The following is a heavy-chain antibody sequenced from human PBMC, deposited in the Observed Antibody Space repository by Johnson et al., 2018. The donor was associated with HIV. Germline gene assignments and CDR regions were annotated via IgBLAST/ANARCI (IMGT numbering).Heavy chain of an antibody. CDR3: ARGLGWDTNLAFDI. J-gene: IGHJ3*02. CDR1: GFTVSSNY. V-gene: IGHV3-20*04. D-gene: IGHD4-11*01. CDR2: INWNGGST. Sequence: VQLVESGGGLVQPGGSLRLSCAASGFTVSSNYMSWVRQAPGKGLEWVSGINWNGGSTGYADSVKGRFTISRDNAKNSLYMQMNSLRDADTAVYYCARGLGWDTNLAFDIWGQGTVVTVSS.